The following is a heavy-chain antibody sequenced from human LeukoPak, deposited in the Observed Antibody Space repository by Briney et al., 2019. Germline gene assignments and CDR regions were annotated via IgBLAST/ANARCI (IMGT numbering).Heavy chain of an antibody. V-gene: IGHV3-48*02. D-gene: IGHD4-17*01. CDR1: GFTFSSYS. Sequence: GGSLRLSCAASGFTFSSYSMNWFRQAPGKGLEWVSFINGDSSVKYYADSVKGRFTISRDNAKNSLYLQMDSLRDEDTAVYYCARDRDYAFDYWGQGTLVTVSS. J-gene: IGHJ4*02. CDR2: INGDSSVK. CDR3: ARDRDYAFDY.